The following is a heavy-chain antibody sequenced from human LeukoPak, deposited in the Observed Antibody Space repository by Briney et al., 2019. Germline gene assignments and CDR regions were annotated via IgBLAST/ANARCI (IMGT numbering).Heavy chain of an antibody. CDR1: GFTFSNYA. CDR3: AKVGDFYGDYVGYFDS. J-gene: IGHJ4*02. Sequence: GGSLRLSCAASGFTFSNYAMNWVRQAPGKGLEWVSPISGSGGSTYYADSVKGRFTISRDNSKNTLYLQMNSLRAEDTAVYYCAKVGDFYGDYVGYFDSWGQGTLVTVSP. V-gene: IGHV3-23*01. CDR2: ISGSGGST. D-gene: IGHD4-17*01.